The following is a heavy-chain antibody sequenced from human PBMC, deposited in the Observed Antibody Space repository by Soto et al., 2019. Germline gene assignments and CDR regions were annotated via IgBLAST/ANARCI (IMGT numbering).Heavy chain of an antibody. CDR1: GDTFSSYA. D-gene: IGHD6-19*01. Sequence: QVQLVQSGAEVKQPGSSVKVSCKASGDTFSSYAISWVRQAPGQGLEWMGGIIPVFTTTHYAQKFQGRVTINADKSTSTAYMEVNSLTSEDTAVYYCARGDQWLTTIEYWGQGTLVTVSS. CDR3: ARGDQWLTTIEY. J-gene: IGHJ4*02. V-gene: IGHV1-69*06. CDR2: IIPVFTTT.